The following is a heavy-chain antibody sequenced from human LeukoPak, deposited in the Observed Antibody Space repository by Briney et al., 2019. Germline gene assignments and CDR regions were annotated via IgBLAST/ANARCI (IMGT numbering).Heavy chain of an antibody. V-gene: IGHV1-2*02. D-gene: IGHD5-18*01. CDR3: ARGRGYSRGTFDY. J-gene: IGHJ4*02. CDR1: GYTFTGYY. Sequence: GASVTLTCKASGYTFTGYYIHWVRQAPGQGLEWMGWINPNSGGTNYAQKFQGRVTMTRDTSISTGYMELSRLRSDDTAVYYCARGRGYSRGTFDYWGEGTLVTVSS. CDR2: INPNSGGT.